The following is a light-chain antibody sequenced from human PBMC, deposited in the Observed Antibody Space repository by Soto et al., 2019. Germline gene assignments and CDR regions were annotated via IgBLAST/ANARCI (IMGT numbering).Light chain of an antibody. CDR1: QSVSYTY. J-gene: IGKJ2*01. V-gene: IGKV3D-20*02. CDR3: MQGTHWPPT. CDR2: GAS. Sequence: EIVLTQSPGTLSLSPGERATLSCRASQSVSYTYLAWYQQKPGQAPRLLIYGASSRATGIPDRFSGSGSGTDFTLKISRMEAEDVGVYYCMQGTHWPPTFGQGTKLEIK.